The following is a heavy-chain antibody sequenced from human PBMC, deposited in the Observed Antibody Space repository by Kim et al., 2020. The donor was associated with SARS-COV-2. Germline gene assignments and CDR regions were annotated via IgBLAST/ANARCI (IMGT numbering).Heavy chain of an antibody. CDR2: ISGSGGST. CDR1: GFTFSSYA. V-gene: IGHV3-23*01. D-gene: IGHD3-10*01. Sequence: GGSLRLSCAASGFTFSSYAMSWVRQAPVRGLEWVSAISGSGGSTYYADSVKGRFTISRDNSKNTLYLQMNSLRAEDTAVYYCAKGVRITMVRGVIISPFDYWGQGTLVTVSS. CDR3: AKGVRITMVRGVIISPFDY. J-gene: IGHJ4*02.